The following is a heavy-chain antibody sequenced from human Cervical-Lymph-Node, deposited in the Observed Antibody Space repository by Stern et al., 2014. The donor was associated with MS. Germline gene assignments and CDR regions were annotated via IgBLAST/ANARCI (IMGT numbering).Heavy chain of an antibody. D-gene: IGHD2/OR15-2a*01. CDR2: IYHTGST. V-gene: IGHV4-4*02. CDR1: GGSIDGSDW. CDR3: ARAGLYDY. Sequence: QVQLQESGPGLVKPSGTLSLTCTVSGGSIDGSDWWSWVRQPPGKGLEWIGEIYHTGSTNYNPSLKSRVSMSLDKSKNQFSLNLTSVTAADTAVYYCARAGLYDYWGQGTLVTVSS. J-gene: IGHJ4*02.